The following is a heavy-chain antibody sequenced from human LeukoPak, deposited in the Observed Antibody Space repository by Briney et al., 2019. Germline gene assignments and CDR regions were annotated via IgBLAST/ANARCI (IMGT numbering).Heavy chain of an antibody. J-gene: IGHJ4*02. CDR1: GFTFSNAW. CDR3: ARDSARGFDY. D-gene: IGHD6-6*01. CDR2: ISYDGSNK. V-gene: IGHV3-30*01. Sequence: GGSLRLSCAASGFTFSNAWMSWVRQAPGKGLEWVAVISYDGSNKYYADSVKGRFTISRDNSKNTLYLQMNSLRAEDTAVYYCARDSARGFDYWGQGTLVTVSS.